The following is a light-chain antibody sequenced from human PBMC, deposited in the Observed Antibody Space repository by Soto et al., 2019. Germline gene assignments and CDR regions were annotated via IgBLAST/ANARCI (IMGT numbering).Light chain of an antibody. V-gene: IGKV3-15*01. CDR1: QSVSSN. CDR3: QQYNSWPPLT. Sequence: EIVMTQSPATLSVSPGERATLSCRASQSVSSNLAWYQQKPGQAPRLLIYGASTRATAIPGRFSGSGSGTEFTLTISSLQSEDFAVYYCQQYNSWPPLTFGGGTKVEIK. J-gene: IGKJ4*01. CDR2: GAS.